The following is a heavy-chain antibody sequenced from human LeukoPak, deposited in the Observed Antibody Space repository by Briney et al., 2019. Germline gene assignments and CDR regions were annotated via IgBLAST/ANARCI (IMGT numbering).Heavy chain of an antibody. D-gene: IGHD4-17*01. V-gene: IGHV1-46*01. J-gene: IGHJ5*02. CDR3: ARDWGYGDSEYNWFDP. Sequence: GASVKVSCKASGYTFTGYYMHWVRQAPGQGLEWMGIINPSGGSTSYAQKFQGRVTMTRDTSTSTVYMELSSLRSEDTAVYYCARDWGYGDSEYNWFDPWGQGTLVTVSS. CDR1: GYTFTGYY. CDR2: INPSGGST.